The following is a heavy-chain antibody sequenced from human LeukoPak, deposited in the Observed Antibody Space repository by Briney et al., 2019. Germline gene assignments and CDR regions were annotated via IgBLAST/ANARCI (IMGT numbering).Heavy chain of an antibody. CDR3: AGGSFPYYYDSSGPDY. D-gene: IGHD3-22*01. J-gene: IGHJ4*02. CDR1: GGTFSSCA. Sequence: SVKVSCKASGGTFSSCAISWVRQAPGQGLEWMGWISAYNGNTNYAQKFQGRVTITADESTSTAYMELSSLRSEDTAVYYCAGGSFPYYYDSSGPDYWGQGTLVTVSS. CDR2: ISAYNGNT. V-gene: IGHV1-69*01.